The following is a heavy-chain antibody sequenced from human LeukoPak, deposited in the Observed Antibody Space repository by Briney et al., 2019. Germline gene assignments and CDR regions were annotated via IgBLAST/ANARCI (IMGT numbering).Heavy chain of an antibody. J-gene: IGHJ6*02. CDR1: GFTFSSYA. V-gene: IGHV3-30-3*01. Sequence: GRSLRLSCATSGFTFSSYAMHWVRQAPGKGLEWVAVISYDGSNKYYADSVKGRFTISRDNSKNTLYLQMNSLRAEDTAVYYCAREGEVAVAGTGYYYYYGMDVWGQGTTVTVSS. D-gene: IGHD6-19*01. CDR2: ISYDGSNK. CDR3: AREGEVAVAGTGYYYYYGMDV.